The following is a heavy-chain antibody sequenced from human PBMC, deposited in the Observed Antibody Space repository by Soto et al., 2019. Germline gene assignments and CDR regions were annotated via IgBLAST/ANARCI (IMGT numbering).Heavy chain of an antibody. J-gene: IGHJ4*02. CDR3: ASLRWTLSLQLAVCV. CDR2: IIPDFDKP. D-gene: IGHD2-15*01. Sequence: QVQLVQSGAELKKPGSSVKVSCTASGDTFGTYAISWVRQAPGQGLEWMGAIIPDFDKPHYAQKFQGRVKISADKSTDTAFLELSTLRYEDTAVYYCASLRWTLSLQLAVCVWGQGTLLTVSS. CDR1: GDTFGTYA. V-gene: IGHV1-69*06.